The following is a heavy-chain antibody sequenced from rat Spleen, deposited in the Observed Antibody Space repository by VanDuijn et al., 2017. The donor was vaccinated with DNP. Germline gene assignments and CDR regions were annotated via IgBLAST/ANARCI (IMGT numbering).Heavy chain of an antibody. J-gene: IGHJ2*01. D-gene: IGHD1-11*01. Sequence: EVQLVESGGGLVQPGRSLKLSCAASGFTFSNHYMAWVRQAPTKGLEWVAYSSTGGGSTDYRDSVKGRFTISRDNAKSTLYLQMDSLRSEDTATYYCATRGLRRAIWGQGVMVTVSS. V-gene: IGHV5-27*01. CDR1: GFTFSNHY. CDR2: SSTGGGST. CDR3: ATRGLRRAI.